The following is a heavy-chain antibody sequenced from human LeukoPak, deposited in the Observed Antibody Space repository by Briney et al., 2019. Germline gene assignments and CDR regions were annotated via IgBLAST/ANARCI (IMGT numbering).Heavy chain of an antibody. CDR1: GYTLTELS. J-gene: IGHJ6*02. Sequence: ASAKVSCKVSGYTLTELSMHWVRQAPGKGLEWMGGFDPEDGETIYAQKFQGRVTMTEDASTDTGYMELSSLRSEDTAVYYCATDQRGAGLGFVYGSGSFNGLDVWGQGTTVTVSS. D-gene: IGHD3-10*01. CDR2: FDPEDGET. CDR3: ATDQRGAGLGFVYGSGSFNGLDV. V-gene: IGHV1-24*01.